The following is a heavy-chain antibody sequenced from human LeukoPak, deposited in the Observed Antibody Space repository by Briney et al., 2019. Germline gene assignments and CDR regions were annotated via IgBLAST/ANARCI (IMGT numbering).Heavy chain of an antibody. CDR3: AKALHHYDSSGYYYLAPIDY. J-gene: IGHJ4*02. D-gene: IGHD3-22*01. V-gene: IGHV3-23*01. CDR2: ISGSGGSA. Sequence: PGGSLRLSCAASGFTFKSYAMNWVRQAPGKGLEWVSTISGSGGSAYYADSVKGRFTISRDNSKNTLYLQMNSLRAEDTAVYYCAKALHHYDSSGYYYLAPIDYWGQGTLVTVSS. CDR1: GFTFKSYA.